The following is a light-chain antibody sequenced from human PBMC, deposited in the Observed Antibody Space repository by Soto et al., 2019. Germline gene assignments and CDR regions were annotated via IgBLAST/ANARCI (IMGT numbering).Light chain of an antibody. CDR3: QQYYRTPVT. CDR2: WAS. J-gene: IGKJ1*01. Sequence: DTVMTQSPDSLAVSLGERATINCKSSQSVLYSSNNKNYLAWYQQKPGQPPKLLIYWASTRESGVPDRFSGSGSGTEFTRTISSLQAEDVAVYYCQQYYRTPVTFGQGTKVEI. CDR1: QSVLYSSNNKNY. V-gene: IGKV4-1*01.